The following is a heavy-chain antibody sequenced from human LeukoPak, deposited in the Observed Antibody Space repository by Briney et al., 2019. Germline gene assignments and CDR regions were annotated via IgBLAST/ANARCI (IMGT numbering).Heavy chain of an antibody. Sequence: ASETLSLTCAVYGGSFSGYYWSWIRQPPGKGLEWIGEINHSGSTNYNPSLKSRVTISVDTSKNQFSLKLSSVTAADTAVYYCARVHSSSWYLILDYWGQGTLVTVSS. CDR1: GGSFSGYY. J-gene: IGHJ4*02. CDR3: ARVHSSSWYLILDY. V-gene: IGHV4-34*01. CDR2: INHSGST. D-gene: IGHD6-13*01.